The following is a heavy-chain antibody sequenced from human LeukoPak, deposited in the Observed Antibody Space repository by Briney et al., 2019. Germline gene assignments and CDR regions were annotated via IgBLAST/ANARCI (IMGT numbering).Heavy chain of an antibody. CDR2: IKQDGSEK. V-gene: IGHV3-7*01. D-gene: IGHD5-18*01. J-gene: IGHJ4*02. CDR1: GFIFSSYA. Sequence: PGGSLRLSCAASGFIFSSYAIHWVRQAPGKGLEWVANIKQDGSEKNYVDSVKGRFTISRDNAKNSLYLQMNSLRAEDTAVYYCARDFGYSYGYWFGYWGQGTLVTVSS. CDR3: ARDFGYSYGYWFGY.